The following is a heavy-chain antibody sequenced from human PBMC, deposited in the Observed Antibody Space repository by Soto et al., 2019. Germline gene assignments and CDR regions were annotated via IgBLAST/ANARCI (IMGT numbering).Heavy chain of an antibody. CDR3: AKCYCSGGSCYSIYGLYSYYYMDV. V-gene: IGHV3-23*01. CDR2: ISGSGGST. Sequence: PGGSLRLSCAASGFTFSSYAMSWVRQAPGKGLEWVSAISGSGGSTYYADSVKGRFTISRDNSKNTLYLQMNSLRAEDTAVYYCAKCYCSGGSCYSIYGLYSYYYMDVWGKGTTVTVSS. CDR1: GFTFSSYA. J-gene: IGHJ6*03. D-gene: IGHD2-15*01.